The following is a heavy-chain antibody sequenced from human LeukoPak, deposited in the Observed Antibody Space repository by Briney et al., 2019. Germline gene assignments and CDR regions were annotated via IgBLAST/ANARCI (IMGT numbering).Heavy chain of an antibody. CDR1: GGSISSYY. Sequence: PSETLSLTCTVSGGSISSYYWSWIRQPPGKGLEWIGYIYYSGSTNYNPSLKSRVTISVDTSKNQFSQKLSSVTAADTAVYYCARDASGYYYDSSGYYDYWGQGTLVTVSS. J-gene: IGHJ4*02. D-gene: IGHD3-22*01. V-gene: IGHV4-59*01. CDR2: IYYSGST. CDR3: ARDASGYYYDSSGYYDY.